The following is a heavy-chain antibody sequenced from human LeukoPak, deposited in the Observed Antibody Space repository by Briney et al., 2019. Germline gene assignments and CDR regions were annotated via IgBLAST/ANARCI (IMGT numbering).Heavy chain of an antibody. CDR2: MNPKTDNT. V-gene: IGHV1-8*01. CDR1: GYSFTDYD. CDR3: ARSGPISLRF. Sequence: ASVKVSCKTSGYSFTDYDIHWVRRATGQGLEWMGWMNPKTDNTEYAQKFQGRVTLTWTTSISTAYMELSSLKSEDTAVYFCARSGPISLRFWGQGTLVTVSS. J-gene: IGHJ4*02. D-gene: IGHD2/OR15-2a*01.